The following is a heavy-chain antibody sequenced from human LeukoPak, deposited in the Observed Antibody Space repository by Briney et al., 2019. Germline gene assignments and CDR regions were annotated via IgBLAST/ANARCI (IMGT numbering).Heavy chain of an antibody. D-gene: IGHD1-1*01. J-gene: IGHJ6*03. V-gene: IGHV3-30*04. Sequence: GGSLRLSCAASRFTFSNYAMHWVRQAPGKGLEWVALISYDGTNKYYADSVKGRFTISRDNSKNTLYLQMNSLTAEDTALYYCARASCWNCYYMDVWGKGTTVTVS. CDR3: ARASCWNCYYMDV. CDR2: ISYDGTNK. CDR1: RFTFSNYA.